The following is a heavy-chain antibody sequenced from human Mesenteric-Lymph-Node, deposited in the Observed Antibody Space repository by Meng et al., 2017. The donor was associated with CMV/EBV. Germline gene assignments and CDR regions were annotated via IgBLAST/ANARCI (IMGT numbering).Heavy chain of an antibody. Sequence: QITSKESGPTLVKPTQTRTLTCTFSWFSLSTSEVGVGWIRQPPGKALEWLALIYWDDDKRYSPSLKSRLTITKDTSKNQVVLTMTNMDPVDTATYYCAHSSGIAAAGPFYFDYWGQGTLVTVSS. CDR3: AHSSGIAAAGPFYFDY. V-gene: IGHV2-5*02. CDR2: IYWDDDK. J-gene: IGHJ4*02. CDR1: WFSLSTSEVG. D-gene: IGHD6-13*01.